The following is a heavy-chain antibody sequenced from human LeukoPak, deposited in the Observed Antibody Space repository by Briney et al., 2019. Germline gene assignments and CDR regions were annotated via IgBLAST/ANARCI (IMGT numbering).Heavy chain of an antibody. V-gene: IGHV4-4*07. D-gene: IGHD3-22*01. CDR2: IYTSGST. Sequence: SETLSLTCTVSGGSISSYYWSWIRQPAGKGLEWIGRIYTSGSTNYNPSLKSRVTMSVGTSKNQFSLKLSSVTAADTAVHYCARAPRYYYDSSGYYNWIHDAFDIWGQGTMVTVSS. J-gene: IGHJ3*02. CDR3: ARAPRYYYDSSGYYNWIHDAFDI. CDR1: GGSISSYY.